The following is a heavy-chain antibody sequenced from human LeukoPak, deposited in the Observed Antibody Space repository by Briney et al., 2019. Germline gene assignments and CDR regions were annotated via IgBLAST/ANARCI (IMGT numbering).Heavy chain of an antibody. V-gene: IGHV3-7*01. CDR1: GFTFSSYW. D-gene: IGHD5-24*01. J-gene: IGHJ4*02. CDR2: IKQDGSEK. CDR3: ARGRWLQSEGYFDY. Sequence: GGSLRLSCAASGFTFSSYWMSWVRQAPGKGLEWVANIKQDGSEKYYVDSVKGRFTISRDNAKNLLYLQMNSLRAEDTAVYYCARGRWLQSEGYFDYWGQGTLVTVSS.